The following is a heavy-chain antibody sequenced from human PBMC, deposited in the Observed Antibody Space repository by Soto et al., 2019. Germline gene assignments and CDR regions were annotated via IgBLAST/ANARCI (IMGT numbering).Heavy chain of an antibody. J-gene: IGHJ4*02. D-gene: IGHD5-12*01. CDR3: AKDKGIVATSEMTNVLDY. V-gene: IGHV3-30*18. CDR1: GFTFSSYG. CDR2: ISYDGSNK. Sequence: GGSLRLSCAASGFTFSSYGMHWVRQAPGKGLEWVAVISYDGSNKYYADSVKGRFTISRDNSKNTLYLQMNSLRAEDTAVYYCAKDKGIVATSEMTNVLDYWGQGTLVTVSS.